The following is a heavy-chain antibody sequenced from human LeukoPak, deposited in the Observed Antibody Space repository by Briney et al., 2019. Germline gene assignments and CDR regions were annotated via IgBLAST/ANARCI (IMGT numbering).Heavy chain of an antibody. CDR3: VNRLGAYCSSSSGYTEYYYMDV. CDR2: IWYGENKI. CDR1: SFTFSNYG. Sequence: PGGSLRLSCAASSFTFSNYGMHWVRQAPGKGLEWVAFIWYGENKIHYADSVKGRFTISRDNSKNTLYLQMNSLRTEDTAVYYCVNRLGAYCSSSSGYTEYYYMDVWGKGTTVTVSS. J-gene: IGHJ6*03. V-gene: IGHV3-30*02. D-gene: IGHD2-2*02.